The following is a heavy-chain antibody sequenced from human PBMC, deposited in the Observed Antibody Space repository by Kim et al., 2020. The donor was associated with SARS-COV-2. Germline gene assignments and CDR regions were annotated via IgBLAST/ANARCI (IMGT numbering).Heavy chain of an antibody. CDR2: IYYSGST. CDR1: GGSIISSSYY. D-gene: IGHD2-21*02. CDR3: ARRRVVVTAQPFDY. J-gene: IGHJ4*02. V-gene: IGHV4-39*01. Sequence: SETLSLTCTVSGGSIISSSYYWVWIRQPPGKGLEWIGSIYYSGSTYYNPSLKSRVTISVDTSKNQFSLKLSSVTAADTAVYYCARRRVVVTAQPFDYWGQGTLVTVSS.